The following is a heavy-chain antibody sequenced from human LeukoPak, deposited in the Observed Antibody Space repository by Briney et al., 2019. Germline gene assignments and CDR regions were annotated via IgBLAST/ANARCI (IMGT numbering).Heavy chain of an antibody. D-gene: IGHD3-10*01. CDR3: AREGYYGSGSPPSLYFDY. Sequence: GGSLRLSCAASGFTFRNYVIHWVRQAPGKGQEWVAVTSSDLNVKSYADSVKGRFTISRDNSRSTLYLQMNSLRPEDTAIYYCAREGYYGSGSPPSLYFDYWGQGTLVTVSS. CDR1: GFTFRNYV. V-gene: IGHV3-30-3*01. J-gene: IGHJ4*02. CDR2: TSSDLNVK.